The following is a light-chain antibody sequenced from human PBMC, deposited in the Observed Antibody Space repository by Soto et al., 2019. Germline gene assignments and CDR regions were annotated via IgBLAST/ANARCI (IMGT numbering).Light chain of an antibody. CDR1: HSVGSL. CDR2: FAS. J-gene: IGKJ1*01. CDR3: QQRSSWPWT. Sequence: EIVLTQSPATLSLSPGDRATLSCRASHSVGSLLAWYQQKPGQAPRLLIYFASNRATGVPDRFGGSGSGTDFTLTIDSLEPEDFALFYCQQRSSWPWTFGQGTKVDIK. V-gene: IGKV3-11*01.